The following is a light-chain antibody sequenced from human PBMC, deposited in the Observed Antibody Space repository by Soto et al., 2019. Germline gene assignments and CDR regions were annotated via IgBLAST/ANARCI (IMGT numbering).Light chain of an antibody. J-gene: IGKJ5*01. CDR2: KAS. CDR3: QQYNSYSGIT. Sequence: DIQMTQSPSTLSASVGDRVTITCRASQSISSWLAWYQQKPGKAPKLLIYKASSLESGVTSRFSGSGSGTEFTLTISSLQPDDFATYYCQQYNSYSGITFGQGTRLEIK. CDR1: QSISSW. V-gene: IGKV1-5*03.